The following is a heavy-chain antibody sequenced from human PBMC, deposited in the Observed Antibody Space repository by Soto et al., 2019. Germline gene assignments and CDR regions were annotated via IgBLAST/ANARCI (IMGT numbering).Heavy chain of an antibody. CDR3: ASIRSSWYGGTYYYYGMDV. V-gene: IGHV4-34*01. J-gene: IGHJ6*02. CDR1: GGSFSGYY. D-gene: IGHD6-13*01. CDR2: INHSGST. Sequence: SETLSLTCAVYGGSFSGYYWSWIRQPPGKGLEWIGEINHSGSTNYNPSLKSRVTISVDTSKNQFSLKLSSVTAAGTAVYYCASIRSSWYGGTYYYYGMDVWGQGTTVTVSS.